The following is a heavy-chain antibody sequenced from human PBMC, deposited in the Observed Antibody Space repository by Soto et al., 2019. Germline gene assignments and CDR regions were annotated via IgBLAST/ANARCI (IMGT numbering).Heavy chain of an antibody. CDR3: ATSSSGWSPPS. Sequence: QVQLQESGPGLVKPSGTLSLTCAVSGGSISSSNWWSWVRQPPGKGLEWIGEIYHSGSTNYNPSLKRRATISVDTSKNPFSLKLSSVPAADTAVSYCATSSSGWSPPSWGQGTLVTVSS. CDR2: IYHSGST. V-gene: IGHV4-4*02. J-gene: IGHJ5*02. CDR1: GGSISSSNW. D-gene: IGHD6-19*01.